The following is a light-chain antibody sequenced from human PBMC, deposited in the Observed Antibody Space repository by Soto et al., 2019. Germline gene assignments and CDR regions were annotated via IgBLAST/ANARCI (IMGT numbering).Light chain of an antibody. Sequence: DIQMTQSPSTLSASVGDRVTMTFRASQSISSRLAWYQQKPGKAPKLLIYDVSNLESGVPSRLSGSGSGTEFTLTISSLQPDDFATYYCQHYNSYSEAFGQGTKVDIK. V-gene: IGKV1-5*01. CDR3: QHYNSYSEA. J-gene: IGKJ1*01. CDR2: DVS. CDR1: QSISSR.